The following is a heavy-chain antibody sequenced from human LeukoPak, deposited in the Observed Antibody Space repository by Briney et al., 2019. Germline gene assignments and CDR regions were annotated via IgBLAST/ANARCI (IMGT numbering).Heavy chain of an antibody. CDR3: ARVSRGNSVGGDY. CDR1: GGSFSTFF. D-gene: IGHD4-23*01. CDR2: VGHSGSA. J-gene: IGHJ4*02. V-gene: IGHV4-34*01. Sequence: SETLSLTCAVSGGSFSTFFWRWIRQPPGKGLEWIGDVGHSGSADYNPSLKSRVTISVDTSKNQFSLKLSSVTAADTAMYYCARVSRGNSVGGDYWGQGTLVTVSS.